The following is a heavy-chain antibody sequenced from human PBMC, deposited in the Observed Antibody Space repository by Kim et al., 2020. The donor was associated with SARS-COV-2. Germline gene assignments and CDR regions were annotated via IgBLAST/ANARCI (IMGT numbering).Heavy chain of an antibody. J-gene: IGHJ3*02. Sequence: GGSLRLSCAASGFTFSSYDMHWVRQATGKGLEWVSAIGTAGDTYYPGSVKGRFTISRENAKNSLYLQMNSLRAGDTAVYYCARALYSSGWGPAFDIWGQGTMVTVSS. CDR2: IGTAGDT. CDR1: GFTFSSYD. V-gene: IGHV3-13*01. D-gene: IGHD6-19*01. CDR3: ARALYSSGWGPAFDI.